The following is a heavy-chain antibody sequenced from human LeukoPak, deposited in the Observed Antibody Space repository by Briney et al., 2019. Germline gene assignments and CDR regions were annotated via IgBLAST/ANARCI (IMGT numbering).Heavy chain of an antibody. CDR2: IYHSGST. CDR3: ARGGARGLWFDP. CDR1: GDSISSGYY. D-gene: IGHD4-17*01. V-gene: IGHV4-38-2*02. J-gene: IGHJ5*02. Sequence: SETLSLTCTVSGDSISSGYYWGWIRQPPGKGLEWIGCIYHSGSTYYNPSLKSRVSISVDTSKNQFSLKLSSVTAADTAVYYCARGGARGLWFDPWGQGTLVTVSS.